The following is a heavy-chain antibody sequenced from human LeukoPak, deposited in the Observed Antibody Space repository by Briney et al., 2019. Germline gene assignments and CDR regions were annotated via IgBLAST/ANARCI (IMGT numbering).Heavy chain of an antibody. CDR1: GGTFSSYA. CDR2: IIPIFGTA. J-gene: IGHJ3*02. Sequence: SVKVSCKASGGTFSSYAISWVRQAPGQGLEWMGGIIPIFGTANYAQKFQGRVTITTDESTSPAYMELSSLRSEDTAVYYCARNLEVRGVIIDAFDIWGQGTMVTVSS. D-gene: IGHD3-10*01. V-gene: IGHV1-69*05. CDR3: ARNLEVRGVIIDAFDI.